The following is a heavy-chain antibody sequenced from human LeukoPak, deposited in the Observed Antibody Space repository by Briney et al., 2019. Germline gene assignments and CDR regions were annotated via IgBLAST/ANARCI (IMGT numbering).Heavy chain of an antibody. CDR3: ARDRADYYYYYMDV. J-gene: IGHJ6*03. D-gene: IGHD3-10*01. Sequence: SETLSLTCTVSGGSISSGGYYWSWIRQPPGKGLEWIGYIYHSGSTYYNPSLKSRVTISVDRSKNQFSLKLSSVTAADTAVYYCARDRADYYYYYMDVWGKGTTVTVSS. V-gene: IGHV4-30-2*01. CDR1: GGSISSGGYY. CDR2: IYHSGST.